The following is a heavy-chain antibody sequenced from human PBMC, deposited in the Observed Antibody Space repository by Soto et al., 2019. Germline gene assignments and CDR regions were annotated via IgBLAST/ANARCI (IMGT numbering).Heavy chain of an antibody. V-gene: IGHV1-18*01. CDR3: ARDAALYCTEGGCEQGYYYFSMAC. Sequence: QVQLVQSGAEPKKSGASVTVSCKPSGYTFSTYGVSWVRQAPARGLEWLGWVSASNGNTNYAQKCQGRVTITTDTLPPTAYIDLRRRRSDDTSGYYCARDAALYCTEGGCEQGYYYFSMACGGQVTTWTVS. CDR1: GYTFSTYG. D-gene: IGHD2-8*01. J-gene: IGHJ6*02. CDR2: VSASNGNT.